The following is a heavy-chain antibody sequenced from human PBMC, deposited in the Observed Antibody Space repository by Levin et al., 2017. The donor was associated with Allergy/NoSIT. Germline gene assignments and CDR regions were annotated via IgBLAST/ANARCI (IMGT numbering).Heavy chain of an antibody. J-gene: IGHJ4*02. CDR1: GYTFTGYY. CDR2: INPNSGGT. Sequence: ASVKVSCKASGYTFTGYYMHWVRQAPGQGLEWMGWINPNSGGTNYAQKFQGRVTMTRDTSISTAYMELSRLRSDDTDVYYCARVPRGYYDSSEQIYYFDYWGQGTLVTVSS. V-gene: IGHV1-2*02. CDR3: ARVPRGYYDSSEQIYYFDY. D-gene: IGHD3-22*01.